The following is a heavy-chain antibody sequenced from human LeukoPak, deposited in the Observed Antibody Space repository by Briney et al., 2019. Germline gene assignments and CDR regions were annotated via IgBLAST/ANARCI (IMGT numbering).Heavy chain of an antibody. V-gene: IGHV4-34*01. Sequence: SETLSLTCAVYGGSFSGYYWSWIRQPPGKGLEWIGEINHSGSTNYNPSLKSRVTISVDTSKNQFSLKLSSVTAADTAVYYCARSRGGYSGYLYYFDYRGQGTLVTVSS. CDR2: INHSGST. D-gene: IGHD5-12*01. J-gene: IGHJ4*02. CDR1: GGSFSGYY. CDR3: ARSRGGYSGYLYYFDY.